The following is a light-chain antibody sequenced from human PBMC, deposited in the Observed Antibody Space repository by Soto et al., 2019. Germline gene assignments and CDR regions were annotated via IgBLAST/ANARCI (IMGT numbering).Light chain of an antibody. V-gene: IGLV1-44*01. CDR3: ATWDDSLNGYV. J-gene: IGLJ1*01. Sequence: QSVLTQPPSASGTPGQRVTISCSGSSSNIGSNAVNWYQQLPGTAPKLLIYNNNQRPSGVPDRFSVSKSGTSASLAISGLQSEDEADYYCATWDDSLNGYVFGDGTKLTVL. CDR1: SSNIGSNA. CDR2: NNN.